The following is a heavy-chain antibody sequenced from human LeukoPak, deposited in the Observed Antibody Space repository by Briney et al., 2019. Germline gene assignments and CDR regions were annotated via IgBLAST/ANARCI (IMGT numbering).Heavy chain of an antibody. D-gene: IGHD2-2*01. CDR1: GFTFSSYS. V-gene: IGHV3-21*01. CDR3: LLVGYCRSPSCYG. J-gene: IGHJ4*02. Sequence: GGSLRLSCAASGFTFSSYSMSWVRQAPGKGLEWVSSISSSSSYIYYADSVKGRFTISSDNANNSLYLQMNSLRAEDTAVYYCLLVGYCRSPSCYGWGQGPLVTVSS. CDR2: ISSSSSYI.